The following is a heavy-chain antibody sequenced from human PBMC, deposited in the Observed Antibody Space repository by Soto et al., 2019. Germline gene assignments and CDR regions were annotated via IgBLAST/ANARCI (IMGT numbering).Heavy chain of an antibody. D-gene: IGHD3-10*01. CDR1: GFTFSSYA. V-gene: IGHV3-23*01. CDR2: ISGSGGST. J-gene: IGHJ5*02. CDR3: AKDLLKLITMVRGVLNWSDP. Sequence: PGGSLRLSCAASGFTFSSYAMSWVRQAPGKGLEWVSAISGSGGSTYYADSVKGRFTISRDNSKNTLYLQMNSLRAEDTAVYYCAKDLLKLITMVRGVLNWSDPWGQGTLVTVSS.